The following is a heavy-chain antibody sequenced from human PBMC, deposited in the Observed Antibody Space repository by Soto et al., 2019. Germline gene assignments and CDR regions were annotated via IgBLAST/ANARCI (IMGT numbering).Heavy chain of an antibody. D-gene: IGHD3-22*01. J-gene: IGHJ4*02. CDR3: AEQYPYENSGSHLNY. CDR1: GGSISSSSSY. Sequence: PSETLSLTCTVSGGSISSSSSYWGWIRQPPGKGLEWVGSIYYLGNTYYNPSLRSRVTISVDTSKNQFSLKLRSVTAADTAFFYCAEQYPYENSGSHLNYWGQGALVTVSS. V-gene: IGHV4-39*01. CDR2: IYYLGNT.